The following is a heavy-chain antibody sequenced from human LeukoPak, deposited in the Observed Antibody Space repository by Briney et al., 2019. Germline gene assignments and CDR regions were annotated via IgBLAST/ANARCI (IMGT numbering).Heavy chain of an antibody. J-gene: IGHJ4*02. CDR3: ARGHDILTGYPFDY. D-gene: IGHD3-9*01. V-gene: IGHV4-34*01. CDR2: INHSGST. CDR1: GGSISSYY. Sequence: SETLSLTCTVSGGSISSYYWSWIRQPPGKGLEWIGEINHSGSTNYNPSLKSRVTISVDTSKNQFSLKLSSVTAADTAVYYCARGHDILTGYPFDYWGQGTLVTVSS.